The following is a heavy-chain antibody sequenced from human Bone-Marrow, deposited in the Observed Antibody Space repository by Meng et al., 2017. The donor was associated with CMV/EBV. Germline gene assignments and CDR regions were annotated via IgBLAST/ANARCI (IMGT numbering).Heavy chain of an antibody. Sequence: SETLSLTCTVSGGSISGYFWSWIRQPPGKGLEWIGYIHYSGSTNYSPSLKSRVTVSVDTSKNQFSLKLTSVTAADTAVYYCARAGGFGSYSGMYVWGQGTTVTVSS. CDR3: ARAGGFGSYSGMYV. D-gene: IGHD3-10*01. CDR2: IHYSGST. CDR1: GGSISGYF. J-gene: IGHJ6*02. V-gene: IGHV4-59*01.